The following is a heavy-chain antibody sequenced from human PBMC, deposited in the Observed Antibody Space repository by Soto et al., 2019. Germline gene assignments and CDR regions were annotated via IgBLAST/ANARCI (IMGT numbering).Heavy chain of an antibody. CDR3: AHRIREPQSFEV. J-gene: IGHJ3*01. CDR1: GFSLNPGRVG. CDR2: VYWNDDE. Sequence: SGPTLVNPTQALTLTCTFPGFSLNPGRVGVGWIRQPPGKPLEWLALVYWNDDERYRPSLKNRLAIIKDTSKNQVVLTMTNMDPVDTGTYYFAHRIREPQSFEVWGPGTVGTGS. V-gene: IGHV2-5*01. D-gene: IGHD4-4*01.